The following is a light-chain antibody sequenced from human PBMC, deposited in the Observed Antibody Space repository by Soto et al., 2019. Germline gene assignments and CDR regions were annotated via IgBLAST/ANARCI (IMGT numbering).Light chain of an antibody. CDR1: SGAVTSAHY. J-gene: IGLJ3*02. V-gene: IGLV7-46*01. Sequence: QAVGTQEPSLTVSPGGTVTDTCASSSGAVTSAHYPYWLQQKPGQAPRTLIYDTITKHSWTPARFSGSLLGGKAALTLSGAQPEDEAEYHCLLSYDGAYWVFGGATKLTVL. CDR3: LLSYDGAYWV. CDR2: DTI.